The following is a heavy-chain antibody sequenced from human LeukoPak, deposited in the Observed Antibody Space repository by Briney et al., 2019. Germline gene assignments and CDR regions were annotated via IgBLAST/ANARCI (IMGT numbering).Heavy chain of an antibody. D-gene: IGHD1-26*01. J-gene: IGHJ5*02. Sequence: SETLSLTCTVSGGSISSYYWSWIRQPAGKGLEWIGRIYTSGSTNYNPSLKSRVTISVDKSNNQFSLKLSSVTAADTAVYYCARGLVGTTGEQSWFDPWGQGTLVTVSS. CDR2: IYTSGST. CDR1: GGSISSYY. CDR3: ARGLVGTTGEQSWFDP. V-gene: IGHV4-4*07.